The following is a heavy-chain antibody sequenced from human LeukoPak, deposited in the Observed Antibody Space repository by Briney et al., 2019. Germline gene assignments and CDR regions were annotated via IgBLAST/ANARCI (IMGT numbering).Heavy chain of an antibody. CDR2: FSGGTT. CDR3: SRGSGWLSVY. CDR1: GFTFGDYL. D-gene: IGHD6-19*01. Sequence: GRSLRLSCTASGFTFGDYLMSWFRQAPGKGLEWIGFFSGGTTEYAASVKGRFTISRDDSTSIAYLQMNSLTTEDTAVYYCSRGSGWLSVYWGQGTLVTVSS. V-gene: IGHV3-49*03. J-gene: IGHJ4*02.